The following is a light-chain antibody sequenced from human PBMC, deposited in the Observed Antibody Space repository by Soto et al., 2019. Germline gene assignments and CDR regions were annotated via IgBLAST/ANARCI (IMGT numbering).Light chain of an antibody. CDR1: SSDVGGYNY. Sequence: QSVLTQPASVSGSPGQSITISCTGTSSDVGGYNYVSWYQQHPGKAPKLMIYEVSNRPSGVSNRFSGSKSGNTASLTISGVQAEDQACYYFRSYTSSSTRGFRTGTKLTVL. J-gene: IGLJ1*01. CDR2: EVS. CDR3: RSYTSSSTRG. V-gene: IGLV2-14*01.